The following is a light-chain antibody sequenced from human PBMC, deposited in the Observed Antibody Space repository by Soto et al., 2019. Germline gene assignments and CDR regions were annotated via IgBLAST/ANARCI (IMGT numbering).Light chain of an antibody. V-gene: IGLV2-14*01. CDR1: SSDVGGYNY. CDR2: EVS. CDR3: SSYTKTNTRV. Sequence: QSVLTQPASVSGSPGQSITISCTGTSSDVGGYNYVSWYQQHPGKAPKLMIYEVSNRPSGVSNRFSGSKSGNTASLTISGLQAEDEAIYFCSSYTKTNTRVFGGGTKVTVL. J-gene: IGLJ3*02.